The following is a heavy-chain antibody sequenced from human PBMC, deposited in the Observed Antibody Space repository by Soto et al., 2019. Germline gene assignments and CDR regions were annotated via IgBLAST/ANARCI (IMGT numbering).Heavy chain of an antibody. D-gene: IGHD3-3*01. CDR2: ISGSGGST. V-gene: IGHV3-23*01. Sequence: EVQLLESGGGLVQPGGSLRLSCAASGFTFSSYAMSWVRQAPGKGLEWVSAISGSGGSTYYADSVKGRFTISRDNSKNTLYLQMNSLRAEDTAVYYCAKDLSPWTGAYYDFWSGYYSDPWFDPRGQGTLVTVSS. CDR1: GFTFSSYA. CDR3: AKDLSPWTGAYYDFWSGYYSDPWFDP. J-gene: IGHJ5*02.